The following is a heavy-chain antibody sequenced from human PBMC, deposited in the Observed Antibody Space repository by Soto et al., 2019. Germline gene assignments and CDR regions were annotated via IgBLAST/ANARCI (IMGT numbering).Heavy chain of an antibody. CDR2: ISTSGSTI. Sequence: GGSLRLSCAASGFTFSRYEMNWVRQAPGKGLEWISYISTSGSTIYYADSVKGRFTISRDNAKNSLYLQMNSLRAEDTAVYYYARELAAACSFDYWGQGTLVTVSS. D-gene: IGHD6-13*01. J-gene: IGHJ4*02. CDR1: GFTFSRYE. V-gene: IGHV3-48*03. CDR3: ARELAAACSFDY.